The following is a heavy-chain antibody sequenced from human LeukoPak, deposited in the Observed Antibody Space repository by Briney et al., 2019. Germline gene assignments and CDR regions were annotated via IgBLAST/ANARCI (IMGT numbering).Heavy chain of an antibody. CDR3: ARRATQECFDL. J-gene: IGHJ2*01. V-gene: IGHV5-51*01. CDR1: GYSFDNYW. Sequence: GQSLKISCKGSGYSFDNYWIVWVRQMPGKGLEWMGIIYPGDSDTRYSPSFQGQVTISADKSTSTAYLQWSSLKASDTAMYYCARRATQECFDLWGRGTLVTVFS. D-gene: IGHD2/OR15-2a*01. CDR2: IYPGDSDT.